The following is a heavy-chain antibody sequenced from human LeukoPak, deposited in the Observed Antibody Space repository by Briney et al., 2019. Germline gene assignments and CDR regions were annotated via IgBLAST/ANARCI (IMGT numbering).Heavy chain of an antibody. V-gene: IGHV3-7*03. CDR3: ARTRYYQYFDY. CDR1: GFTFSSYW. D-gene: IGHD3-9*01. Sequence: GGSLRLSCAASGFTFSSYWMSWVRQAPGKGLEWVANIKQDGSEKYYVDSVKGRFTISRDNAKNSLYLQMNSLRADDTAVYYCARTRYYQYFDYWGQGTLVTVSS. J-gene: IGHJ4*02. CDR2: IKQDGSEK.